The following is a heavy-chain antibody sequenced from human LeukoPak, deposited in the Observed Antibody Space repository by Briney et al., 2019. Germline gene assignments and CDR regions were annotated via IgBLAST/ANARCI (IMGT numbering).Heavy chain of an antibody. V-gene: IGHV1-2*02. CDR2: INPNSGGT. CDR1: GYTFTDYY. CDR3: ARVKIGEIGTTFDI. Sequence: ASVKVSCKASGYTFTDYYMYWVRQAPGQGLEWMGWINPNSGGTNYAQKFRGRVTMTRDTSISTAYMELNRLRSDDTAVYYCARVKIGEIGTTFDIWGQGTMVTVSS. D-gene: IGHD1-1*01. J-gene: IGHJ3*02.